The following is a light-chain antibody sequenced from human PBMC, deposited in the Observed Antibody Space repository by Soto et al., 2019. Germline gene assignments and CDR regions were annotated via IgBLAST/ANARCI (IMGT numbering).Light chain of an antibody. J-gene: IGKJ3*01. CDR2: AAS. CDR1: QGIRSY. CDR3: QQYYSYPPT. Sequence: AIRMTQSPSSLSASTGDRVTITCRASQGIRSYLAWYQQKPGKAPKLLIYAASTLQSGVPSRFSGSGSGTDFTLTISCLQSEDFATYYCQQYYSYPPTFGPGTKVDIK. V-gene: IGKV1-8*01.